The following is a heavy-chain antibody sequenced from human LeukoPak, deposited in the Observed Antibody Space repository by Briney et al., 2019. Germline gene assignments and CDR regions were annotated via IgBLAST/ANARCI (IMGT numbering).Heavy chain of an antibody. J-gene: IGHJ3*02. CDR3: ARRYYYDSSGPNPDVFDI. CDR2: IYPGDSDT. CDR1: GYSFTSYW. Sequence: GESLKISCKGSGYSFTSYWIGWVRQMPGKGLEWMGIIYPGDSDTRYSPSFQGQVTISADKSISTAYLQWSSLKASDTAMYYCARRYYYDSSGPNPDVFDIWGQGTMVTVSS. V-gene: IGHV5-51*01. D-gene: IGHD3-22*01.